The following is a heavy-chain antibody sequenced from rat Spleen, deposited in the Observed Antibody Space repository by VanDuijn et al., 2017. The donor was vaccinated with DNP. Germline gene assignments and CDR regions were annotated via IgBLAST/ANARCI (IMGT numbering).Heavy chain of an antibody. CDR2: IWNTGGP. J-gene: IGHJ4*01. D-gene: IGHD1-7*01. CDR3: ARESWGYVMDA. Sequence: QVQLKESGPGLVQPSQTLSLTCTVAGFSLTSYNVHWVRQPPGKGLEWMGVIWNTGGPRYNSALKSRLSNSKDTSKSQVFLKMNCLQTEDTATYYCARESWGYVMDAWGQGASVTVSS. CDR1: GFSLTSYN. V-gene: IGHV2-41*01.